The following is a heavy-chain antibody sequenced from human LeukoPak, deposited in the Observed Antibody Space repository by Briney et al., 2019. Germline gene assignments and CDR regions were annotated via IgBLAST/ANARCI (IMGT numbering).Heavy chain of an antibody. Sequence: GGSLRLSCAASGFTFSSSAMSWVRQAPGKGLEWVSAISNNGGYTYYADSVQGRFTISRDNSKNTLYLQMNSLRAEDTAVYYCARDNSGSYHSPDYWGQGTLVTVSS. J-gene: IGHJ4*02. CDR2: ISNNGGYT. D-gene: IGHD1-26*01. V-gene: IGHV3-23*01. CDR1: GFTFSSSA. CDR3: ARDNSGSYHSPDY.